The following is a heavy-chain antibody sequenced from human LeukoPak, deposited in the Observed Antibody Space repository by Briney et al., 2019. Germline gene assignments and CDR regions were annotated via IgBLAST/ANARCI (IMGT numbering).Heavy chain of an antibody. CDR2: IKQDGSEK. CDR1: GFTFSSYW. CDR3: TRDRGWQQFDH. D-gene: IGHD5-24*01. J-gene: IGHJ4*02. V-gene: IGHV3-7*01. Sequence: PGGSLRLSCAASGFTFSSYWMSWVRQAPGKGLEWVANIKQDGSEKYYVDSVKGRFTISRDNAKNSLYLQMSSLRDDDTAVYYCTRDRGWQQFDHWGQGTLVTVSS.